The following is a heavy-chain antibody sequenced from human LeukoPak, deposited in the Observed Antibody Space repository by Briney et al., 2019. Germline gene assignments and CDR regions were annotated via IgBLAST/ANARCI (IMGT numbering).Heavy chain of an antibody. V-gene: IGHV1-8*01. CDR1: GYTFTSYD. D-gene: IGHD3-16*02. Sequence: GASVKVSCKASGYTFTSYDTNWVRQATGQGLEWMGWMNPNSGNTGYAQKFQGRVTMTRNTSISTAYMELSSLRSEDTAVYYCARVGYDYVWGSYRPWYFDYWGQGTLVTVSS. CDR2: MNPNSGNT. J-gene: IGHJ4*02. CDR3: ARVGYDYVWGSYRPWYFDY.